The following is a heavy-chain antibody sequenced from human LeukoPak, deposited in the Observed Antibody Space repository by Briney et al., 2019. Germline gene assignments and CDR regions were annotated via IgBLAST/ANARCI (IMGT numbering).Heavy chain of an antibody. CDR3: ARDLVRGVSPYYYGMDV. V-gene: IGHV4-31*03. CDR1: GGSISSGDYY. Sequence: SQTLSLTCTVSGGSISSGDYYWSWIRQHPGKGLEWIGYIYYSGSTCYNPSLKSRVTISIDTSKNQFSLKLSSVTAADTAVYYCARDLVRGVSPYYYGMDVWGQGTTVTVSS. D-gene: IGHD3-10*01. J-gene: IGHJ6*02. CDR2: IYYSGST.